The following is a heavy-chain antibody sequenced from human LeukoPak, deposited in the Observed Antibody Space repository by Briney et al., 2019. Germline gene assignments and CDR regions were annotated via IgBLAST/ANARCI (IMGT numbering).Heavy chain of an antibody. CDR2: INPNSGGT. CDR1: GYTFTGYY. Sequence: GASVKVSCKASGYTFTGYYMHWVRQAPGQGLEWMGWINPNSGGTNYAQKFQGRVTMTRDTSISTAYMELSRLRSDDTAVYYCARVPLLGATKRDYYFDYWGQGILVTVSS. CDR3: ARVPLLGATKRDYYFDY. D-gene: IGHD1-26*01. J-gene: IGHJ4*02. V-gene: IGHV1-2*02.